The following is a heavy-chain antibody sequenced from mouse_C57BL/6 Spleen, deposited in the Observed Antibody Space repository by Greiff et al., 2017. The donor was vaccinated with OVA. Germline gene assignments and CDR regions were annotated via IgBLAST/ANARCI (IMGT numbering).Heavy chain of an antibody. J-gene: IGHJ1*03. V-gene: IGHV5-17*01. CDR2: ISSGSSTI. D-gene: IGHD1-1*02. Sequence: EVKLMESGGGLVKPGGSLKLPCAASGFTFSDYGFHWVRQAPEKGLEWVAYISSGSSTIYYADTVKGRFTISRDNAKNTLFLQMTSLRSEDTAMYYCATGNWYFDVWGTGTTVTVSS. CDR3: ATGNWYFDV. CDR1: GFTFSDYG.